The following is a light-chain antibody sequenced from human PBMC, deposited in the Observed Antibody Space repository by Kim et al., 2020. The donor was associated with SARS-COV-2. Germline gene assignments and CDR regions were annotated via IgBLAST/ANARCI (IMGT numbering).Light chain of an antibody. Sequence: VALGQTVRITSQRDSLRSYYATWYQQKPGQAPIVVIYGKNNRPSGIPDRFSGSSSGNTASLTITGTQAGDEADYYCNSRSSNDNVVFGGGTQLTVL. CDR1: SLRSYY. CDR2: GKN. J-gene: IGLJ2*01. CDR3: NSRSSNDNVV. V-gene: IGLV3-19*01.